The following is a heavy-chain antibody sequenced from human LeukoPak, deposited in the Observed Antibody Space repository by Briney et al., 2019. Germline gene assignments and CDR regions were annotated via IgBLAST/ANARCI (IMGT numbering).Heavy chain of an antibody. D-gene: IGHD4-17*01. Sequence: WETLSLTCTASGDTISNYYWKWVRQPAGKELEWIARIYTSGSTNYNPSLKSRLTMSMVTCKNQFSPKLSFVMGGDRAVDFCARCPEEFADYGVNCWGQGTLVTVSS. CDR1: GDTISNYY. V-gene: IGHV4-4*07. J-gene: IGHJ4*02. CDR3: ARCPEEFADYGVNC. CDR2: IYTSGST.